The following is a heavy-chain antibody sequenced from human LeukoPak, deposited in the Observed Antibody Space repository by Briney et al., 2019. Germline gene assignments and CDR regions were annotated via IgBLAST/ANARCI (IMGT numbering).Heavy chain of an antibody. CDR2: IYYSGST. Sequence: SQTLSLSCTVSGGSISSYYWSWIRQPPGKGLEWIGYIYYSGSTNYTPSLKSRVTISVDTSTNQFSLMLSSVTATDTAVYYCARGGDGYKYYFDYWGQGTLVTVSS. J-gene: IGHJ4*02. CDR1: GGSISSYY. V-gene: IGHV4-59*01. D-gene: IGHD5-24*01. CDR3: ARGGDGYKYYFDY.